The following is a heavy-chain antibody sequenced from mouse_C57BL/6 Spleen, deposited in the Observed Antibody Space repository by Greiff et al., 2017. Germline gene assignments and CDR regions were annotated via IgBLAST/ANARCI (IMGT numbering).Heavy chain of an antibody. D-gene: IGHD1-1*01. CDR1: GFTFSSYA. V-gene: IGHV5-4*01. CDR3: ARGTTVVATGYFDV. J-gene: IGHJ1*03. CDR2: ISDGGSYT. Sequence: EVQLVESGGGLVKPGGSLKLSCAASGFTFSSYAMSWVRQTPEKRLEWVATISDGGSYTYYPDNVKGRFTISRDNAKNNLYLQRSHLKSEDTAMYYCARGTTVVATGYFDVWGTGTTVTVSS.